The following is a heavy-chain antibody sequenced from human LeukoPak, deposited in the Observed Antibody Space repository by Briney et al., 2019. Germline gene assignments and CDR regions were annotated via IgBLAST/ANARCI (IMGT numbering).Heavy chain of an antibody. CDR2: ISSSGSTI. CDR3: ARDELEWLPHYFDY. Sequence: GGSLRLSCAASGFTLSDYYMSWIRQAPGKGLEWVSYISSSGSTIYYAGSVKGRFTISRDNAKNSLYLQMNSLRAEDTAVYYCARDELEWLPHYFDYWGQGTLVTVSS. J-gene: IGHJ4*02. V-gene: IGHV3-11*04. CDR1: GFTLSDYY. D-gene: IGHD3-3*01.